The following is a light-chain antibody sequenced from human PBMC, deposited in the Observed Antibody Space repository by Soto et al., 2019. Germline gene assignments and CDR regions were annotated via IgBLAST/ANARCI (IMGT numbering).Light chain of an antibody. CDR1: QSVSNNY. CDR3: QQYGSSGT. Sequence: EIVLTQSPGTLSLSPGERATLPCRASQSVSNNYLAWYQQKPGQAPRLLIYGASNRATGIPGRFSGSGCGTDFTLTISRLEPEDFAVYYCQQYGSSGTFGQGTKVDIK. CDR2: GAS. J-gene: IGKJ1*01. V-gene: IGKV3-20*01.